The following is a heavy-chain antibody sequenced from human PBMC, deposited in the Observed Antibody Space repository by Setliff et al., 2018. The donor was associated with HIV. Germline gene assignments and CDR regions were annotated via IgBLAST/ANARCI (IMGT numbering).Heavy chain of an antibody. D-gene: IGHD3-10*01. J-gene: IGHJ5*02. CDR1: GYNFIDYN. Sequence: ASVKVSCKASGYNFIDYNFIWVRQAPGQGLEWMGWISAYSGDINYSQKFQGRVTMTKDTSTSTAYMELRSLRSDDTAVYYCARGSEDNVWFDPWGQGTLVTVSS. CDR2: ISAYSGDI. CDR3: ARGSEDNVWFDP. V-gene: IGHV1-18*04.